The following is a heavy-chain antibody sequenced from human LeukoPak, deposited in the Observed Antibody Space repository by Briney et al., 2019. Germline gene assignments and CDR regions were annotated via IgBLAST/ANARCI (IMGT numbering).Heavy chain of an antibody. Sequence: PGGSLILSCAASGFTFCSDAMHWVRQAPGKGLEWVAVTSYDGSNKYYADFVKGRFTISTDNSNNTLFLQMNSLRVEDTAVYYCATCSSWFSTQPFDCWGQGTLVTVSS. CDR1: GFTFCSDA. D-gene: IGHD6-13*01. J-gene: IGHJ4*02. CDR2: TSYDGSNK. CDR3: ATCSSWFSTQPFDC. V-gene: IGHV3-30-3*01.